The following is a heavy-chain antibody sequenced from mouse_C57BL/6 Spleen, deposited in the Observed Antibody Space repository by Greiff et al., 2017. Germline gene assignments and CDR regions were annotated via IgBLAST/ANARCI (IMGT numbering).Heavy chain of an antibody. D-gene: IGHD1-1*01. CDR2: IRNKANGYTT. Sequence: EVMLVESGGGLVQPGASLRLSCAASGFTFTDYYMSWVRQPPGKALEWLALIRNKANGYTTEYTASVKGRFTISRDNSPNILYLHMNTLRAEDSATYYCVRAPDGSSLYWYFDVWGTGTTVTVSS. CDR1: GFTFTDYY. CDR3: VRAPDGSSLYWYFDV. J-gene: IGHJ1*03. V-gene: IGHV7-4*01.